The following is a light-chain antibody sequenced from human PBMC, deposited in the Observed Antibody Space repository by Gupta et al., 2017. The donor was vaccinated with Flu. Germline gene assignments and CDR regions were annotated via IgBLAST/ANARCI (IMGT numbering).Light chain of an antibody. V-gene: IGKV3-15*01. J-gene: IGKJ3*01. CDR1: QSVSSN. CDR3: QQYNNWPPSFT. Sequence: RATLSCRASQSVSSNLAWYKQKPGQSPRLLFYGASSRATGMPARFSGSGSGTEFTLTISSLQSEDFAVYYCQQYNNWPPSFTFGPGTKVDIK. CDR2: GAS.